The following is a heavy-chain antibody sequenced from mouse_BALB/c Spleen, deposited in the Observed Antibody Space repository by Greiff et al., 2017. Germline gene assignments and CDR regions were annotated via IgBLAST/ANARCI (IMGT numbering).Heavy chain of an antibody. V-gene: IGHV1-69*02. J-gene: IGHJ4*01. Sequence: QVQLQQSGAELVKPGASVKLSCKASGYTFTSYWMHWVKQRPGQGLEWIGEIDPSDSYTNYNQKFKGKATLTVDKSSSTAYMQLSSLTSEDSAVYYCARGGNYYAMDYWGQGTSVTVSS. CDR2: IDPSDSYT. CDR1: GYTFTSYW. CDR3: ARGGNYYAMDY.